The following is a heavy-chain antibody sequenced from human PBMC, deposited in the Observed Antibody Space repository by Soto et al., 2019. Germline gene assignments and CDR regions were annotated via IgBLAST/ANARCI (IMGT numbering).Heavy chain of an antibody. CDR1: GGSISSYY. V-gene: IGHV4-59*01. J-gene: IGHJ6*02. D-gene: IGHD3-16*01. Sequence: SETLSLTCTVSGGSISSYYWSWVGQRPGKGLEWIGYIYYSGSTNYNPSLKSRVTISVDTSKNQFSLKLSSVTAADTAVYYCAKDLIPSLYYSYYGMDVWGQGTTVTVSS. CDR2: IYYSGST. CDR3: AKDLIPSLYYSYYGMDV.